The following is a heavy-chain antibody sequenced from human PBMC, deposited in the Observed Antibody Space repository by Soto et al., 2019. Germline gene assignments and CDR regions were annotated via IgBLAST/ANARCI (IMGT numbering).Heavy chain of an antibody. CDR1: GDTFTNYG. CDR2: ISGYNGNT. D-gene: IGHD3-10*01. V-gene: IGHV1-18*01. Sequence: ASVKLSCKASGDTFTNYGISWVRQAPKQGLEWMGWISGYNGNTKYAQKLQGRVTMTTDTSTSTAYMELRSLRSDDTAVYYCARGVGSGSYYNQYNWFDPWGQGPLVNVSS. J-gene: IGHJ5*02. CDR3: ARGVGSGSYYNQYNWFDP.